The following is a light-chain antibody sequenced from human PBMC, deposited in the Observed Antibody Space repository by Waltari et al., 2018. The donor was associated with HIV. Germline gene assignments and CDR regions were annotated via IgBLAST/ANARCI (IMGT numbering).Light chain of an antibody. V-gene: IGKV3-15*01. CDR1: QGVNSN. CDR2: GAS. CDR3: QQYKNWAPGRT. Sequence: EIVMTQSPATLSVSPGERATLSCRASQGVNSNLAWYQQKPGQAPRLLIYGASTRATGIPARFSGSGSGTEFTLTISSLQSEDFAVYYCQQYKNWAPGRTFGQGTKVEIK. J-gene: IGKJ1*01.